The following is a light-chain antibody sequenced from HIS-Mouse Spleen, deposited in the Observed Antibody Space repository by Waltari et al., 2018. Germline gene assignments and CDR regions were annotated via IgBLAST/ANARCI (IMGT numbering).Light chain of an antibody. CDR2: EVS. CDR1: SSDVGGYNY. CDR3: SSYAGNKRV. Sequence: QSALTQPPSASVSPGQSVTISCTGTSSDVGGYNYVSWYQQHPGKAPKLMIYEVSKRPSGVPDRFSGSKSGNTASLTVSGLQAEDEADYYCSSYAGNKRVFGGGTKLTVL. V-gene: IGLV2-8*01. J-gene: IGLJ3*02.